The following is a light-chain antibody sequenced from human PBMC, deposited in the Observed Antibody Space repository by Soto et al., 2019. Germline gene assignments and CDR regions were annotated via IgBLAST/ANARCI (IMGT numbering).Light chain of an antibody. Sequence: AIQMTQSPSSLSASVGDRVTITCRASQGIRNDLGWYQQKPGKAPKLLIYAASSLQSGVPSRFSGSGSGTDFTLTISSLQPEDFATYYCLQDYNYPALSWTFGQGTKVEIK. CDR1: QGIRND. V-gene: IGKV1-6*01. J-gene: IGKJ1*01. CDR2: AAS. CDR3: LQDYNYPALSWT.